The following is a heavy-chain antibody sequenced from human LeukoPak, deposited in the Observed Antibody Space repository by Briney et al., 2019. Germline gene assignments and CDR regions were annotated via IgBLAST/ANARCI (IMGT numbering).Heavy chain of an antibody. Sequence: GGSLRLSCAASGFTFSSYAMSWVRQAPGKGLEWVSAISGSGVSTYYADSVKGRYTVSRDNSKNTLYLQMNSLRAEDTAVYYCARDLAAAAPYYFDYWGQGTLVTVSS. CDR3: ARDLAAAAPYYFDY. CDR2: ISGSGVST. D-gene: IGHD6-13*01. CDR1: GFTFSSYA. V-gene: IGHV3-23*01. J-gene: IGHJ4*02.